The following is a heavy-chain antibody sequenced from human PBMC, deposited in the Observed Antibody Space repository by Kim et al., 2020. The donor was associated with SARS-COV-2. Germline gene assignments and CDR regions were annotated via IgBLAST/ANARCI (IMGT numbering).Heavy chain of an antibody. D-gene: IGHD2-15*01. V-gene: IGHV3-21*01. CDR2: ISSSSSYI. Sequence: GGSLRLSCAASGFNFSACSMSWVRQAPGKGLEWVSSISSSSSYIYYADSVKGRFTISRDNAKNSLYLQMNNLRADDTAVYYCARPIAFRGVVLPTTGDFFYYGMDVWGQGTTVTVSS. CDR3: ARPIAFRGVVLPTTGDFFYYGMDV. CDR1: GFNFSACS. J-gene: IGHJ6*02.